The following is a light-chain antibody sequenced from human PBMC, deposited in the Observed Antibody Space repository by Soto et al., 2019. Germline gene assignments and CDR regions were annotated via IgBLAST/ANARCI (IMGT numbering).Light chain of an antibody. J-gene: IGKJ1*01. CDR3: LQDYNYPRT. CDR1: QAIRSD. Sequence: AVQMTQSPSSLSASVGDRVTITCRASQAIRSDLGWYQMKPGKVPKLPIYAASNLQSGVPSRFIGRGYGTDFTLTISSLQPEDFATYYCLQDYNYPRTFGQGTKVEI. CDR2: AAS. V-gene: IGKV1-6*01.